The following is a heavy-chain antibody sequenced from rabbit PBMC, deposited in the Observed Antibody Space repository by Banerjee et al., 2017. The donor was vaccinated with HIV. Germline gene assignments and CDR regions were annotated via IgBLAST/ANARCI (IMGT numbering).Heavy chain of an antibody. J-gene: IGHJ4*01. V-gene: IGHV1S45*01. CDR1: GFTLSSSDY. D-gene: IGHD1-1*01. CDR2: IVAGSSGTT. CDR3: ARAGGFENYFNL. Sequence: QEQLVESGGGLVQPEGSLTLTCKASGFTLSSSDYRCWVRLGPGKGLEWIGCIVAGSSGTTYYASWAKGRFTISKTSSTTVTLQMTSLTAADTAYYFCARAGGFENYFNLWDPGTLVTVS.